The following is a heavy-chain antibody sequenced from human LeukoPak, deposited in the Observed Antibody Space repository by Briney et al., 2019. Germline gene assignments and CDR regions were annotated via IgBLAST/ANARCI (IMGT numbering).Heavy chain of an antibody. D-gene: IGHD5-24*01. CDR1: GGTFSSYT. CDR2: IIPILGIA. Sequence: ASVKVSCKASGGTFSSYTISWVRQAPGQGLEWMGRIIPILGIANYAQKFQGGVTITADKSTSTAYMELSSLRSEDTAVYYCASRRDGYNNGFDYWGQGTLVTVSS. J-gene: IGHJ4*02. V-gene: IGHV1-69*02. CDR3: ASRRDGYNNGFDY.